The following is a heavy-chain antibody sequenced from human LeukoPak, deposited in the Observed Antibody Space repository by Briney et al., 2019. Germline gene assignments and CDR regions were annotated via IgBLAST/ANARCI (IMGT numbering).Heavy chain of an antibody. CDR1: GGSISSGGYY. Sequence: SETLSLTCTVSGGSISSGGYYWSWIRQHPGKGLEWIGYIYCSGSTYYNPSLKSRVTISVDTSENQFSLKLSSVTAADTAVYYCARALSDFWSGYYHLDYWGQGTLVTVSS. D-gene: IGHD3-3*01. V-gene: IGHV4-31*03. CDR2: IYCSGST. J-gene: IGHJ4*02. CDR3: ARALSDFWSGYYHLDY.